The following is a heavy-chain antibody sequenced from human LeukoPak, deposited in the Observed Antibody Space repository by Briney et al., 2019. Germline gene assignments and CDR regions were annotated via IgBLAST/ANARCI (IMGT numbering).Heavy chain of an antibody. V-gene: IGHV3-30-3*01. CDR3: ATHYYDSSGYYLPDY. Sequence: GGSLRLSCAASGFTFSSYAMYWVRQAPGKGLEWVAVISYDGSNKYYADSVKGRFIISRDNSKNTLYLQMNSLRAEDTAVYYCATHYYDSSGYYLPDYWGQGTLVTVSS. J-gene: IGHJ4*02. CDR1: GFTFSSYA. CDR2: ISYDGSNK. D-gene: IGHD3-22*01.